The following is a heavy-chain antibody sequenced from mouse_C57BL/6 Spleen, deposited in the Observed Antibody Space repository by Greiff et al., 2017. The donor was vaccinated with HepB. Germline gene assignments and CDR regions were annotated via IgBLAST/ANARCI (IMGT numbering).Heavy chain of an antibody. D-gene: IGHD1-1*01. CDR2: IYPSDSET. V-gene: IGHV1-61*01. J-gene: IGHJ1*03. CDR3: ARRNYYGSGGYFDV. CDR1: GYTFTSYW. Sequence: VQLQQPGAELVRPGSSVKLSCKASGYTFTSYWMDWVKQRPGQGLEWIGNIYPSDSETHYNQKFKDKATLTVDKSSSTAYMQLSSLTSEDSAVYYCARRNYYGSGGYFDVWGTGTTVTVSS.